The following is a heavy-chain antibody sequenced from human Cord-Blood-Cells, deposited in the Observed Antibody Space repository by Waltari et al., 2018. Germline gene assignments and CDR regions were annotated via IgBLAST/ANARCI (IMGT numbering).Heavy chain of an antibody. CDR2: INHSGST. CDR1: GGSFSGYS. D-gene: IGHD3-3*01. Sequence: QVQLQQWGAGLLKPSETLSLTCAAYGGSFSGYSWSWIRQPPGTGLEWIGEINHSGSTNYNPSLKSRVTISVDTSKNQFSLKLSSVTAADTAVYYCARDLGTDYDFWSGVEGGFDYWGQGTLVTVSS. V-gene: IGHV4-34*01. CDR3: ARDLGTDYDFWSGVEGGFDY. J-gene: IGHJ4*02.